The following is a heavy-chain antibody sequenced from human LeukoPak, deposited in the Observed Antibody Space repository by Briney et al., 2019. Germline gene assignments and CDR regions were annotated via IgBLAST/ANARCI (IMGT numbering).Heavy chain of an antibody. D-gene: IGHD4-17*01. CDR1: GFTFSSYS. J-gene: IGHJ4*02. CDR2: ISSSSSYI. V-gene: IGHV3-21*01. Sequence: GGSLRLSCAAPGFTFSSYSMNWVRQAPGKGLEWVSSISSSSSYIYYADSVKGRFTISRDNAKNSLYLQMNSLRAEDTAVYYCARAGPTVTTLLGYWGQGTLVTVSS. CDR3: ARAGPTVTTLLGY.